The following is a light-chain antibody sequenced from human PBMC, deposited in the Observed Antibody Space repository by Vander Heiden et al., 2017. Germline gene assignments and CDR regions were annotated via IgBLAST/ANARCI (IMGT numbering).Light chain of an antibody. CDR2: DVS. Sequence: QSALTQPASVSGSPGQSIPISCTRTSSDVGGNNYVYWYQQHPGKAPKLIIYDVSKRPSGVSDRFSGSKSGNTASLTISGLQTEDEANYYCSSYTPSDTLVFGGGTKLTVL. V-gene: IGLV2-14*03. J-gene: IGLJ3*02. CDR3: SSYTPSDTLV. CDR1: SSDVGGNNY.